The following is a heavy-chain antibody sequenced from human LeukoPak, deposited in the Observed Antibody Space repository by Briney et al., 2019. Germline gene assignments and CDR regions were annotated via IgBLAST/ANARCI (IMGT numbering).Heavy chain of an antibody. CDR1: GGSVSSYY. D-gene: IGHD5-12*01. CDR3: ARDYSGYDYLDY. J-gene: IGHJ4*02. CDR2: IFYRGNT. V-gene: IGHV4-59*06. Sequence: SETLSLTCTVSGGSVSSYYWSWIRQHPGKGLEWIGYIFYRGNTYYNPSLKSRLTISVDTSKNQFSLKLTSVTAADTAVYYCARDYSGYDYLDYWGQGTLVTVSS.